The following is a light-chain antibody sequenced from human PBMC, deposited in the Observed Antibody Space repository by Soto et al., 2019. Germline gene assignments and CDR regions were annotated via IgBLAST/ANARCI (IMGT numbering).Light chain of an antibody. CDR1: QSVSSS. CDR2: GAS. Sequence: VLTQSPGTLSLSPGERGTLSCRASQSVSSSLAWYQQKPGQAPRLLIYGASTRATDVPARFSGSGSGTEFTLTISRLQSEDFAMYYCQQYYNWRPRFGQGTKVEIK. J-gene: IGKJ1*01. V-gene: IGKV3-15*01. CDR3: QQYYNWRPR.